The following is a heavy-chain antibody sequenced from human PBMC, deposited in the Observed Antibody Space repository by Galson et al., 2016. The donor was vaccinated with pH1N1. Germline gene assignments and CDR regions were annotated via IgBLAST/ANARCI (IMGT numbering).Heavy chain of an antibody. V-gene: IGHV3-30*18. J-gene: IGHJ4*02. CDR1: GFPFSTYS. CDR3: AKGASAAATLDY. Sequence: SLRLSCAAPGFPFSTYSMHWVRQAPGKGLEWLAVISYHGENIHYADSVKGRFTISRDNSKNTLFLQMSRLRSQDTAVYYCAKGASAAATLDYWGRGTLLTVSS. D-gene: IGHD6-13*01. CDR2: ISYHGENI.